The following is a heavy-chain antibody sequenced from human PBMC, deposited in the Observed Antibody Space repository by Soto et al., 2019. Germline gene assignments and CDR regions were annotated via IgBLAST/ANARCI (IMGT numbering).Heavy chain of an antibody. J-gene: IGHJ4*02. Sequence: SQTLSLTFTVSGVPIMSNYWTWIRQPRGKGLEWIGYVYNSGSTNYNPSLKSRVTISEDTSKSQFSLKVNSMTAADTAVYYCARYRREAVAGYTLDNWGQGILVTVSS. D-gene: IGHD6-13*01. CDR1: GVPIMSNY. V-gene: IGHV4-59*01. CDR3: ARYRREAVAGYTLDN. CDR2: VYNSGST.